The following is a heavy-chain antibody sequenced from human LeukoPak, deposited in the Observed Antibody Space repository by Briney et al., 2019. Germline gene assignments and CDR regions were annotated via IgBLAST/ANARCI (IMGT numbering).Heavy chain of an antibody. J-gene: IGHJ5*02. CDR1: GGSISSYY. V-gene: IGHV4-59*04. D-gene: IGHD2-8*02. CDR2: VYYSGSA. Sequence: SETLSLTCTVSGGSISSYYWSWIRQPPGKGLEWIGNVYYSGSAYYNPSLKSRVALSVDTSKNQFSLTLSSVTAADTAIYYCASLLNGGVAHWLDPWGQGTQVTVSS. CDR3: ASLLNGGVAHWLDP.